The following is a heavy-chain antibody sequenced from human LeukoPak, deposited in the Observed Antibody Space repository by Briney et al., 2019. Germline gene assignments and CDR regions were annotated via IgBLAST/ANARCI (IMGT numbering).Heavy chain of an antibody. CDR1: GGSISSSSYY. Sequence: SETLSLTCTVSGGSISSSSYYWGWIRQPPGKGLEWIGSIYYSGSTYYNPSLKSRVTISGDTSKNQFSLKLSSVTAADTAVYYCARGIGGWSDYYYYMDVWGKGTTVTISS. CDR2: IYYSGST. V-gene: IGHV4-39*07. J-gene: IGHJ6*03. D-gene: IGHD3-16*01. CDR3: ARGIGGWSDYYYYMDV.